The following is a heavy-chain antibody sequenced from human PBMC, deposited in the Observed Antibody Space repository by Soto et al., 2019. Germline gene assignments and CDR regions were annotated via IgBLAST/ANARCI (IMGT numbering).Heavy chain of an antibody. CDR2: ISTYDGNT. CDR1: GCTFFTYG. V-gene: IGHV1-18*01. J-gene: IGHJ5*02. CDR3: ARKSSSSSWFDP. D-gene: IGHD6-6*01. Sequence: QVQLVQSGAEVKKPGASVKVSCKASGCTFFTYGITWVRQAPGQGLEWMGWISTYDGNTDYAQKLQGRVTMTTDTSTRTAYMELRSLRSDDTAVYYCARKSSSSSWFDPWGQGTLVTVSS.